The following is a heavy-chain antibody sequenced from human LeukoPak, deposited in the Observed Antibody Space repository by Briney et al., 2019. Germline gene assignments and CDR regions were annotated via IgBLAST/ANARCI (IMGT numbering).Heavy chain of an antibody. CDR2: ITSSSTYI. CDR3: ARDPYSGNYGAYYYYYMDV. D-gene: IGHD1-26*01. Sequence: PGGSLRLSCAASGFTFSSYWMSWVRQAPGKGLEWVSSITSSSTYIYYADSVKGRFTISRDNAKNSLYLQMNSLSPEDTAVYYCARDPYSGNYGAYYYYYMDVWGKGTTVTISS. CDR1: GFTFSSYW. V-gene: IGHV3-21*01. J-gene: IGHJ6*03.